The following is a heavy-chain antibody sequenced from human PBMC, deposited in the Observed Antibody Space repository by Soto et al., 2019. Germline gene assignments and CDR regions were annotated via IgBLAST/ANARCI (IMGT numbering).Heavy chain of an antibody. V-gene: IGHV4-39*01. J-gene: IGHJ6*02. D-gene: IGHD1-1*01. Sequence: SHTLPLTCTVSGGSRTTDGYYWGWVRQPPGKGLEWIGSIYYNGSTHYNPSLKSRVAISADKSKNVFSLKLNSVTAADTAVYYGARPNSHVSCLMDVWGQGSTVHVSS. CDR2: IYYNGST. CDR1: GGSRTTDGYY. CDR3: ARPNSHVSCLMDV.